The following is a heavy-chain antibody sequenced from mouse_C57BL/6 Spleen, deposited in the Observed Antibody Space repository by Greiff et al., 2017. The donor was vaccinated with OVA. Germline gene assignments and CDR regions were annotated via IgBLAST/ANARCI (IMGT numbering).Heavy chain of an antibody. CDR2: IYPGSGNT. V-gene: IGHV1-76*01. CDR1: GYTFTDYY. D-gene: IGHD1-1*02. J-gene: IGHJ4*01. CDR3: ARWYPTKDYAMDY. Sequence: QVQLKQSGAELVRPGASVKLSCKASGYTFTDYYINWVKQRPGQGLEWIARIYPGSGNTYYNEKFKGKATLTAEKSSSTAYMQLSSLTSEDSAVYFCARWYPTKDYAMDYWGQGTSVTVSS.